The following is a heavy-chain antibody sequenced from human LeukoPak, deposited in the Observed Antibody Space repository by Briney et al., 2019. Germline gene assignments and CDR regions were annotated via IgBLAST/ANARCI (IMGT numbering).Heavy chain of an antibody. CDR1: GGTFISYA. J-gene: IGHJ4*02. CDR3: AGSFNYYDSRGYHDSFDY. CDR2: IIPIFGTA. D-gene: IGHD3-22*01. Sequence: GASVKVSCKASGGTFISYAISWVRQAPGQGLEWMGGIIPIFGTANYAQKFQGRVTITADESTSTAYMELSSLRSEDTAVYYCAGSFNYYDSRGYHDSFDYWGQGTLVTVSS. V-gene: IGHV1-69*13.